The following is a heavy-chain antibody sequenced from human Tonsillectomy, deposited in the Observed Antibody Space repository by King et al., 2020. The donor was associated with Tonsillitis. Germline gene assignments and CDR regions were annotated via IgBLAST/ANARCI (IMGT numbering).Heavy chain of an antibody. CDR2: INHSGST. D-gene: IGHD2-2*01. J-gene: IGHJ6*03. CDR3: ARGGTHIVVVPAAINYYYYMDV. Sequence: VQLQQWGAGLLKPSETLSLTCAVYGGSFSGYYWSWIRQPPGKGLGWIGEINHSGSTNYNPSLKSRVTISVEPSKNPFSLKLSSLTAAATAVYYCARGGTHIVVVPAAINYYYYMDVWGKGTTVTVSS. V-gene: IGHV4-34*01. CDR1: GGSFSGYY.